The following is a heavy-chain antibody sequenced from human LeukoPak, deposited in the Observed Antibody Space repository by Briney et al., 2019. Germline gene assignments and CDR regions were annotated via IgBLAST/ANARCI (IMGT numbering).Heavy chain of an antibody. CDR3: ASFMTTVTIPDY. V-gene: IGHV3-21*01. Sequence: GGSLSLSCAASGFTFRSYSMNWVRQAPGKRLEWLSSITSSGSHMYYADSVKGRFTISRDNAKSSLYLQMNSLSAEDTAVYYCASFMTTVTIPDYWGQGTLVTVSS. J-gene: IGHJ4*02. CDR2: ITSSGSHM. D-gene: IGHD4-17*01. CDR1: GFTFRSYS.